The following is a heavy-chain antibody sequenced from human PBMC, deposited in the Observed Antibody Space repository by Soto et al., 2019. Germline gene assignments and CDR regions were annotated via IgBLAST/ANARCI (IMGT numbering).Heavy chain of an antibody. CDR1: GFTFSSYA. V-gene: IGHV3-23*01. J-gene: IGHJ4*02. Sequence: EVQLLESGGGLVQSGGSLRLSCAASGFTFSSYAMSWVRQAPGKGLEWVSAISGSGGSTYYADSVKGRFTISRDNSKNTLYLQMNSLRAEDTAVYYCAKDPQSSGWYHYWGQGTLVTVSS. D-gene: IGHD6-19*01. CDR2: ISGSGGST. CDR3: AKDPQSSGWYHY.